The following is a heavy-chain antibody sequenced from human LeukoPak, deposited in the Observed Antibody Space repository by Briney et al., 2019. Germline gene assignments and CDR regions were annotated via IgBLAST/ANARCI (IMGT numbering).Heavy chain of an antibody. V-gene: IGHV3-30-3*01. J-gene: IGHJ4*02. D-gene: IGHD5-12*01. CDR2: ISYDGSNK. Sequence: GGSLRLSCAASGFTFSSYAMHWVRQAPGKGLEWVAVISYDGSNKYYADSVKGRFTISRGNSKNTLYLQMNSLRAEDTAVYYCAKGHTRWLQLVVRSGYFDYWGQGTLVTVSS. CDR3: AKGHTRWLQLVVRSGYFDY. CDR1: GFTFSSYA.